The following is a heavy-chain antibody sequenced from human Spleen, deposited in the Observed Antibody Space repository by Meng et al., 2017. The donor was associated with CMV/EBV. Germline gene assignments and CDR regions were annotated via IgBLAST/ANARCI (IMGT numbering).Heavy chain of an antibody. V-gene: IGHV3-43*02. Sequence: GGSLRLSCAASGFTFNKFAMNWVRQAPGKGLEWVSLIDTGGSSTYYAVSVKGRFTISRDNSKNSLYLQMSSLRAEDTAFYYCAKDMSGPEQLVPVLLYGMEVWGQGTTVTVSS. CDR2: IDTGGSST. D-gene: IGHD6-6*01. CDR3: AKDMSGPEQLVPVLLYGMEV. J-gene: IGHJ6*02. CDR1: GFTFNKFA.